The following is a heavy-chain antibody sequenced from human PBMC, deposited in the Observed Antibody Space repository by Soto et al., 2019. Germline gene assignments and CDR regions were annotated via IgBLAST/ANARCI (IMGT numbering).Heavy chain of an antibody. J-gene: IGHJ4*02. Sequence: QLQLQESGPGLVKPSETLSLTCTVSGGSISSSSYYWGWIRQPPGKGLEWIGSIYYSGSTYYNPSPTSRVTISVDTSKNRFSLKLSSVTAADTAVYYCARQDTSPQLVYFDYWGQGTLVTVSS. D-gene: IGHD6-6*01. CDR2: IYYSGST. CDR1: GGSISSSSYY. CDR3: ARQDTSPQLVYFDY. V-gene: IGHV4-39*01.